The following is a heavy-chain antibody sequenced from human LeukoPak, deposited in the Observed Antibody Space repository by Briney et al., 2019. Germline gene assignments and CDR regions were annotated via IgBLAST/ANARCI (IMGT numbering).Heavy chain of an antibody. CDR3: ARDDHFLDQLPPYLYFDY. CDR1: GFTFSSYS. D-gene: IGHD2-2*01. J-gene: IGHJ4*02. CDR2: ISSSSSTI. V-gene: IGHV3-48*04. Sequence: HPGGSLRLSCAASGFTFSSYSMNWVRQAPGKGLEWVSYISSSSSTIYYADSVKGRFTISRDNAKNSLYLQMNSLRAEDTAVYYCARDDHFLDQLPPYLYFDYWGQGTLVTVSS.